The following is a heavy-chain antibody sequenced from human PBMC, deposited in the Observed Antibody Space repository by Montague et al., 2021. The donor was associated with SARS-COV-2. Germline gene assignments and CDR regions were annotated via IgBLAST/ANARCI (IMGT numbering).Heavy chain of an antibody. CDR3: ARETYTSGWFQQFVY. Sequence: SETLSLTCTVSGGSISSSNYEWGWIRQPPGKGLEWIGSIYYSGTTYYNPSLQSRVTISVDTSKKQFSLKLSSVTAADTAVYYCARETYTSGWFQQFVYWGQGTLVTVSS. J-gene: IGHJ4*02. CDR1: GGSISSSNYE. CDR2: IYYSGTT. D-gene: IGHD6-19*01. V-gene: IGHV4-39*01.